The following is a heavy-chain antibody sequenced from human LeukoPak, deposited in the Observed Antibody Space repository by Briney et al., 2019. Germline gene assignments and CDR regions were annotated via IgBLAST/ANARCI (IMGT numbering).Heavy chain of an antibody. CDR3: ARDEGPYAFDI. J-gene: IGHJ3*02. Sequence: ASVKVSCKASGGTFSSYAISWVRQAPGQGLEWMGGIIPIFATANYAQKFQGRVTITTDESTYTAYMELSSLRSDDTALYYCARDEGPYAFDIWGQGTVVTVSS. V-gene: IGHV1-69*05. CDR2: IIPIFATA. CDR1: GGTFSSYA.